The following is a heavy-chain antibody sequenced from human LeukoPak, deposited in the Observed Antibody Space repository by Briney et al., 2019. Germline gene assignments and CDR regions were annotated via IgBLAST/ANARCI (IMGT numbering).Heavy chain of an antibody. CDR2: IYHSGST. CDR3: ARDNGVGATGY. D-gene: IGHD1-26*01. CDR1: GGSISSGGYY. Sequence: SETLSLTCTVSGGSISSGGYYWSWIRQPPGKGLEWIGSIYHSGSTYYNPSLKSRVTISVDTSKNQFSLKLSSVTAADTAVYYCARDNGVGATGYWGQGTLVTVSS. J-gene: IGHJ4*02. V-gene: IGHV4-39*07.